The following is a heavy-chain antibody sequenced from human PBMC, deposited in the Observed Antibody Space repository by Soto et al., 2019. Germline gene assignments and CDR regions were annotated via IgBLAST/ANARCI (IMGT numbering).Heavy chain of an antibody. Sequence: EVQLVESGGGLVQPGGSLRLSCAASGFTFSSYAMHWVRQAPGKGLEYVSAISSNGGSTYYANSVKGRFTISRDNSKNTLYLQMGSLRAEDMAVYYCARGPGYYDYWGQGTLVTVSS. CDR2: ISSNGGST. V-gene: IGHV3-64*01. J-gene: IGHJ4*02. CDR3: ARGPGYYDY. CDR1: GFTFSSYA.